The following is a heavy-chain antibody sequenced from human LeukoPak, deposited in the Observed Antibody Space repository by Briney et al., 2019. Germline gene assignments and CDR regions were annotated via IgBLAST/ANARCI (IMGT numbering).Heavy chain of an antibody. Sequence: GGSLRLSCAASGLTFSSYAMSWVRQAPGKGLEWVSSIKNNGGTTYYADSAKGRFTVSRDNSKNTLYLQMSSLRAEDTAVYYCALGSDYSYWGQGTLVTVSS. D-gene: IGHD4-11*01. J-gene: IGHJ4*02. V-gene: IGHV3-23*01. CDR2: IKNNGGTT. CDR1: GLTFSSYA. CDR3: ALGSDYSY.